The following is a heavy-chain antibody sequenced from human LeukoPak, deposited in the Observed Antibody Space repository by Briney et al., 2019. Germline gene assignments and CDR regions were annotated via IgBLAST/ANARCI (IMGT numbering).Heavy chain of an antibody. CDR2: ISWNSGSI. D-gene: IGHD3-10*01. J-gene: IGHJ3*02. V-gene: IGHV3-9*01. Sequence: GGSLRLSCAASGFTFDDYAMHWVRQAPGKGLEWVSGISWNSGSIGYADSVKGRFTISRDNAKNSLYLQMNSLGAEDTAFYYCAKDIFTLLRGAFDIWGQGTMVTVSS. CDR3: AKDIFTLLRGAFDI. CDR1: GFTFDDYA.